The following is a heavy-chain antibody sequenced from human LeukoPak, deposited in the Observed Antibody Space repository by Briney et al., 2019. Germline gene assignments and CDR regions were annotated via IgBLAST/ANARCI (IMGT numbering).Heavy chain of an antibody. V-gene: IGHV3-21*01. J-gene: IGHJ4*02. Sequence: PGGSLRLSCAASGFTFSSYSMNWVRQAPGKGLEWVSSICSSSRYIYYENSVKGRFTITRDNAKNTLYLQMNSLRDEDTAVYYCATYCSSTSCPLHDYWGQGTLVTVSS. CDR1: GFTFSSYS. CDR3: ATYCSSTSCPLHDY. CDR2: ICSSSRYI. D-gene: IGHD2-2*01.